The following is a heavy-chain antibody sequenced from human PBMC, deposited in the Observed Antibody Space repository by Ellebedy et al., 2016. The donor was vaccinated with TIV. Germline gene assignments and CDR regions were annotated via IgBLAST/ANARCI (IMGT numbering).Heavy chain of an antibody. J-gene: IGHJ6*02. D-gene: IGHD3-22*01. CDR1: GFSFRTYA. CDR2: INQGGSST. CDR3: AKVHLDGSGFAMDV. Sequence: GESLKISCAASGFSFRTYAMRWVRQAPGKGLEWVSAINQGGSSTYYADSVKGRFTISRDNSKNTLSLQMNSLRAEDTALYYCAKVHLDGSGFAMDVWGQGTTVTVSS. V-gene: IGHV3-23*01.